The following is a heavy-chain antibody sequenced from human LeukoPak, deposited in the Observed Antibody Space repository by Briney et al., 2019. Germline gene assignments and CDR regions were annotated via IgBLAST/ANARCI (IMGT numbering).Heavy chain of an antibody. CDR3: ARVGLDWGSIDY. J-gene: IGHJ4*02. V-gene: IGHV4-34*01. CDR1: GGSFSPYY. Sequence: SSETLSLTCTVYGGSFSPYYWNWIRQPPGKGLEWIGEINHRGSTTYNPSLKSRVTRSLDTSKNQFSLKLSSVTAADTAVYYCARVGLDWGSIDYWGQGTLVTVSS. D-gene: IGHD3/OR15-3a*01. CDR2: INHRGST.